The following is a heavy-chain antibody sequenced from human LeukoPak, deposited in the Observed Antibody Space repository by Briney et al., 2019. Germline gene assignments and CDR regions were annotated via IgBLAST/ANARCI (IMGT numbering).Heavy chain of an antibody. J-gene: IGHJ2*01. CDR3: ARTSCGGDCYPGPWYFDL. CDR1: GFTFSSYW. Sequence: RGSLRLSCAASGFTFSSYWMSWVRQAPGKGLEWVANIKQDGSEKYYVDSVKGRFTISRDNAKNSLYLQMNSLRAEDTAVYYCARTSCGGDCYPGPWYFDLWGRGTLVTVSS. CDR2: IKQDGSEK. V-gene: IGHV3-7*01. D-gene: IGHD2-21*02.